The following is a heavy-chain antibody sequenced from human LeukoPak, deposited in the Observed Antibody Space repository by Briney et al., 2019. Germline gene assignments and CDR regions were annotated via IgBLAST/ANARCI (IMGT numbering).Heavy chain of an antibody. V-gene: IGHV4-39*01. J-gene: IGHJ5*02. CDR3: ASLVIPGWFDP. Sequence: AETLSLTCTVSGGSSSSTRCYWAGGRQPPGKGLEWIGTIHYTGNTYSNASLTSRLTLSVDTSKNQFSLKLTSVTAPDTAVCYCASLVIPGWFDPWGQGTLVTVSS. CDR2: IHYTGNT. D-gene: IGHD2-21*01. CDR1: GGSSSSTRCY.